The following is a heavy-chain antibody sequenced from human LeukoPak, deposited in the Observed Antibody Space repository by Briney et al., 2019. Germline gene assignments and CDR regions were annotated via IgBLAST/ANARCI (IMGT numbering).Heavy chain of an antibody. Sequence: PGGSLRLSCAVSGFTFSNYAMSWVRQAPGKGLEWVSVISGSGGSTYYADSVQGRFTTSRDNSKNTLYLQMNSLRAEDTAVYFCAKSGSGLLGGLDYWGPGTLVTVSS. V-gene: IGHV3-23*01. CDR1: GFTFSNYA. CDR2: ISGSGGST. D-gene: IGHD1-26*01. J-gene: IGHJ4*02. CDR3: AKSGSGLLGGLDY.